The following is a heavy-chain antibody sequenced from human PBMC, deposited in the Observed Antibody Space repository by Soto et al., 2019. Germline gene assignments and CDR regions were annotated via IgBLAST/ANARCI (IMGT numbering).Heavy chain of an antibody. CDR1: GFTFSSYA. CDR3: ARDLARGVADTDYFDY. J-gene: IGHJ4*02. CDR2: ISYDGSNK. Sequence: GGSLRLSCAASGFTFSSYAMHWVRQAPGKGLEWVAVISYDGSNKYYADPVKGRFTISRDNSKNTLYLQMNSLRAEDTAVYYCARDLARGVADTDYFDYWGQGTLVTVSS. V-gene: IGHV3-30-3*01. D-gene: IGHD6-19*01.